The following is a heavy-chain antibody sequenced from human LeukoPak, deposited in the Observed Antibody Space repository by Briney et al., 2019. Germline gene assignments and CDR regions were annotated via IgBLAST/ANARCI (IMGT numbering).Heavy chain of an antibody. J-gene: IGHJ3*02. V-gene: IGHV1-3*01. CDR2: INAGNGNT. CDR3: ARERDSSSSWSFDI. D-gene: IGHD6-6*01. CDR1: GYTFTSYA. Sequence: ASVKVSCKASGYTFTSYAMHWVRQAPGQRLEWMGWINAGNGNTKYSQKFQGRVTITRDTSASTAYMELSSLRSEDTAVYYCARERDSSSSWSFDIWAKGQWSPSLQ.